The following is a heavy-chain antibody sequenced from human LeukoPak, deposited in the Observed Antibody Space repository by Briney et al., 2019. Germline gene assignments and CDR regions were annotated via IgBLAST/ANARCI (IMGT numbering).Heavy chain of an antibody. J-gene: IGHJ4*02. Sequence: SETLSLTCAVSGYSISSGYYWGWIRQPPGKGLEWIGSIYHSGSTYYKPSLKSRVTISVDTSKNQFSLKLSSVTAADTAVYYCARLAVGATTIFDYWGQGTLVTVSS. CDR2: IYHSGST. V-gene: IGHV4-38-2*01. CDR3: ARLAVGATTIFDY. CDR1: GYSISSGYY. D-gene: IGHD1-26*01.